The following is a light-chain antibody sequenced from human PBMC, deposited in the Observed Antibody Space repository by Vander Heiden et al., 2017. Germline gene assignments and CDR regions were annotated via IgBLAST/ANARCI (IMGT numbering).Light chain of an antibody. V-gene: IGLV1-44*01. Sequence: QSVLTQPPSASGTPGQRVTISCSGSNSNIGSNSVNWYHQLPGTAPKLLMYSNNQRPSGVPDRFSGSKSGTSASLAISGLQSEDEADYYCATWDDSLSGWVFGGGTHLTVL. CDR3: ATWDDSLSGWV. J-gene: IGLJ3*02. CDR1: NSNIGSNS. CDR2: SNN.